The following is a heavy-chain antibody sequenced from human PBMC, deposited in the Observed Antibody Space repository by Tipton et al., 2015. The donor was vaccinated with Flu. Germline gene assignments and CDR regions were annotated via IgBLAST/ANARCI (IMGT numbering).Heavy chain of an antibody. D-gene: IGHD2-8*02. CDR3: ARVDPTGPQDC. CDR1: GGSISRSHYS. V-gene: IGHV4-39*07. CDR2: IYYSGTT. Sequence: TLSLTCTVSGGSISRSHYSWGWIRQPPGKGLEWIGNIYYSGTTYYNPSLKSRVTISVDTSKNQFSLRLTSMTAEDTAVYYCARVDPTGPQDCWGQGILVTDYS. J-gene: IGHJ4*02.